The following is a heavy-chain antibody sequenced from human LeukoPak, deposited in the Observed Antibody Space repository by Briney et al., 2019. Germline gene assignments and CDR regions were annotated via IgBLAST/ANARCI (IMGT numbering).Heavy chain of an antibody. D-gene: IGHD3-22*01. Sequence: GASVKVSCKTSGYTFTNYGMHWVRQAPRQGTEWMGWINTGNGNTKSSQKFQDRGTLTRDTSASTGYMELNSLSSEDTAVYYCARVPLHDDSRHYYPHWGQGTPVTVSS. CDR3: ARVPLHDDSRHYYPH. J-gene: IGHJ1*01. CDR1: GYTFTNYG. CDR2: INTGNGNT. V-gene: IGHV1-3*04.